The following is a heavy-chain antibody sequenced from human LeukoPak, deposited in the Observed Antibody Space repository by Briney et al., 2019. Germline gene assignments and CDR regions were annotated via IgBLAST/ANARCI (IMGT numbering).Heavy chain of an antibody. J-gene: IGHJ4*02. Sequence: SETQSLTCTVSGGSISSYYWSWIRQPPGKGLEWIGYIYYSGSTNYNPSLKSRVTISVDTSKNQFSLKLSSVTAADTAVYYCARVSSGFDVFDYWGQGTLVTVSS. D-gene: IGHD3-22*01. V-gene: IGHV4-59*01. CDR1: GGSISSYY. CDR2: IYYSGST. CDR3: ARVSSGFDVFDY.